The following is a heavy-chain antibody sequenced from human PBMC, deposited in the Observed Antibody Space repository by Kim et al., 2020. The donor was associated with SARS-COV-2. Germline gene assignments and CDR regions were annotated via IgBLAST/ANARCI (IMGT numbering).Heavy chain of an antibody. Sequence: GGSLRLSCAASGFTFSSYGMHWVRQAPGKGLEWVAVIWYDGSNKYYADSVKGRFTISRDNSKNTLYLQMNSLRAEDTAVYYCARVSEGQNFVVVTARGWYFDLWGRGTLVTVSS. D-gene: IGHD2-21*02. V-gene: IGHV3-33*08. CDR1: GFTFSSYG. J-gene: IGHJ2*01. CDR2: IWYDGSNK. CDR3: ARVSEGQNFVVVTARGWYFDL.